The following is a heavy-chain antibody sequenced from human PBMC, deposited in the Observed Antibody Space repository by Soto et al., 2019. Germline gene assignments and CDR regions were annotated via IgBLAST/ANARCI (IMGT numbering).Heavy chain of an antibody. J-gene: IGHJ4*02. CDR1: GGSVSSGSYY. Sequence: SETLSLTCTVSGGSVSSGSYYWSWIRQPPGKGLEWIGYIYYSGSTNYNPSLKSRVTISVDTSKNQFSLKLSSVTAADTAVYYCARGLVVVVAATEFDYWGQGTLVTVSS. V-gene: IGHV4-61*01. CDR3: ARGLVVVVAATEFDY. CDR2: IYYSGST. D-gene: IGHD2-15*01.